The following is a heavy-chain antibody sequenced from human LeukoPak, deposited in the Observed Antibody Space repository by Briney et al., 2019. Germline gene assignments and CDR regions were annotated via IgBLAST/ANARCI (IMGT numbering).Heavy chain of an antibody. D-gene: IGHD3-16*01. J-gene: IGHJ5*02. CDR2: INTASDVI. V-gene: IGHV3-48*01. CDR1: GFTFSSYA. Sequence: GGSLRLSCAASGFTFSSYAMSWVRQAPGKGLEWLSYINTASDVIYHADSVKGRFTVSRDNARNSLYLQMNNLRAEDTAVYYCARAEETTWGIDPWGQGTLVTVSS. CDR3: ARAEETTWGIDP.